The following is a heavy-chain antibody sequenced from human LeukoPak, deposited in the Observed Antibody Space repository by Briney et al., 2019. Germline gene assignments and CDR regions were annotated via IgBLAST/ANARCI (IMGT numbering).Heavy chain of an antibody. V-gene: IGHV4-59*01. CDR2: IYYSGST. J-gene: IGHJ4*02. Sequence: SETLSLTCTVPGGSISSYYWSWIRQPPGKGLEWIGYIYYSGSTNYNPSLKSRVTISVDTSKNQFSLKLSSVTAADTAVYYCARSSRRRTMWYSGGTFDYWGQGTLVTVSS. CDR3: ARSSRRRTMWYSGGTFDY. CDR1: GGSISSYY. D-gene: IGHD1-26*01.